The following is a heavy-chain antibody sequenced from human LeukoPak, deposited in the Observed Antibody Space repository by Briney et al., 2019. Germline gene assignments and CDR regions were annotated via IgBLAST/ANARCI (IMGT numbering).Heavy chain of an antibody. CDR2: ISSSSSYI. CDR3: ARVTISALCNWFDA. CDR1: GFTFSSYS. J-gene: IGHJ5*02. Sequence: GGSLRLSCSASGFTFSSYSINWGRQAPGKGLEWVSSISSSSSYIYYADSVKGRFNISRDNAKNLLYLQMNSLRAEHTAVYYFARVTISALCNWFDAWGQGTLVSVSS. V-gene: IGHV3-21*01. D-gene: IGHD3-9*01.